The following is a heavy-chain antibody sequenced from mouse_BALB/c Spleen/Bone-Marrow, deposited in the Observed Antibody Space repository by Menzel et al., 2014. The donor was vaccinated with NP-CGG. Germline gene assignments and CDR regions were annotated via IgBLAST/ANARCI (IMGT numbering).Heavy chain of an antibody. CDR1: GYTFTRYY. V-gene: IGHV1-53*01. CDR2: INPYNGGT. CDR3: SLLGDY. D-gene: IGHD1-1*01. J-gene: IGHJ2*01. Sequence: VQLQQSGAELVKPGASVKLSCKASGYTFTRYYMYWAKQRPGQGLEWIGGINPYNGGTHFNEKFKSKATLAVDKSSSTAYMQLNSLTSEDSAVYYCSLLGDYWGQGTTLTVSS.